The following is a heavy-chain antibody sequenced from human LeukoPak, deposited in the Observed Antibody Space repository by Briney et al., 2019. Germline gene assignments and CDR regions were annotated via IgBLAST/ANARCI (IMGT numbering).Heavy chain of an antibody. CDR1: GGTFSSYA. D-gene: IGHD6-13*01. J-gene: IGHJ4*02. Sequence: ASVKVSCKASGGTFSSYAISWVRPAPGQGLEWMGGIIPIFGKANYAQKFQGRVTITADESTSTAYMELSSLRSEDTAVYYCARTGGAAAGISDYWGQGTLVTVSS. V-gene: IGHV1-69*13. CDR2: IIPIFGKA. CDR3: ARTGGAAAGISDY.